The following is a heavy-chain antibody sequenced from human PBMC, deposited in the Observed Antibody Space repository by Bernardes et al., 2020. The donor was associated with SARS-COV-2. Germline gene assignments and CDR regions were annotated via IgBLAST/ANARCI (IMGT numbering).Heavy chain of an antibody. CDR1: GGSFSGYY. V-gene: IGHV4-34*01. CDR3: ARKYCSSTSCYSHYMDV. D-gene: IGHD2-2*01. Sequence: SETLSLTCAVYGGSFSGYYWSWIRQPPGKGLEWIGEINHSGSTNYNPSLKSRVTISVDTSKNQFSLKLSSVTAADTAVYYCARKYCSSTSCYSHYMDV. CDR2: INHSGST. J-gene: IGHJ6*03.